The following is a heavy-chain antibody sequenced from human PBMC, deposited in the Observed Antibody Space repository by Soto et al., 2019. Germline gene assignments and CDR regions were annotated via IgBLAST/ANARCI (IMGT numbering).Heavy chain of an antibody. V-gene: IGHV1-69*06. Sequence: QVLLVQSRAEVRKPGSSVRVSCKASGGTFINYAVNWVRQAPGQGPEWMAEIIPIFGTAHYAQKFQGRLTIIADNFTNTAYMEMTSLRSEDTAVYYCATSVHTAYRKATGGSLNWAFDYWGQGTLVTVSS. CDR3: ATSVHTAYRKATGGSLNWAFDY. J-gene: IGHJ4*02. D-gene: IGHD3-16*01. CDR2: IIPIFGTA. CDR1: GGTFINYA.